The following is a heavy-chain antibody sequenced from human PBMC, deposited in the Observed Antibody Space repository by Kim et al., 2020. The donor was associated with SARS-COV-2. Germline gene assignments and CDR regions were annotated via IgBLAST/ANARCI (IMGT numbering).Heavy chain of an antibody. J-gene: IGHJ5*02. CDR3: ARGGLNWFDP. CDR2: ST. Sequence: STNYNPSHKSRVTISVDTSKNQFSLKLSSVTAADTAVYYCARGGLNWFDPWGQGTLVTVSS. V-gene: IGHV4-59*09.